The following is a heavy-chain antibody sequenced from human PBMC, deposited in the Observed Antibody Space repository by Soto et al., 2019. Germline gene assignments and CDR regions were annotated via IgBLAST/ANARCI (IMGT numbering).Heavy chain of an antibody. CDR2: VTGRGSNT. J-gene: IGHJ3*01. Sequence: EVQLLESGGGLVQPGGSLRLSCAASGFTFSNYDMSWVRQAPGKGLEWVSTVTGRGSNTYYADSVKGRFTNSRDNSHNTVSQQMASLKSDDTAVYHCAKPHPNYFSASAFDLWGQGTMVTVSS. CDR1: GFTFSNYD. D-gene: IGHD3-10*01. CDR3: AKPHPNYFSASAFDL. V-gene: IGHV3-23*01.